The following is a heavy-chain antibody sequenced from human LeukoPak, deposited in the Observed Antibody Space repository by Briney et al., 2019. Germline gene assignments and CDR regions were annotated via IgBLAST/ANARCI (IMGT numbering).Heavy chain of an antibody. Sequence: SETLSLTCAVSGYSISSGYYWGWIRQPPGKGLEWIGSIYHSGSTYYNPSLKSRVTISVDTSKNQFSLKLSSVSAADTAGYYCARVWNYWGQGTLVTVSS. CDR2: IYHSGST. CDR1: GYSISSGYY. J-gene: IGHJ4*02. D-gene: IGHD2-8*01. V-gene: IGHV4-38-2*01. CDR3: ARVWNY.